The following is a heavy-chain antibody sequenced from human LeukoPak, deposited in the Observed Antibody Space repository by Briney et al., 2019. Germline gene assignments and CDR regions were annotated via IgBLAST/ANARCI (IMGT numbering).Heavy chain of an antibody. V-gene: IGHV1-18*01. D-gene: IGHD5-24*01. CDR1: GYTFTSYG. J-gene: IGHJ3*02. Sequence: ASVKVSCKASGYTFTSYGISWVRQAPGQGLEWMGWISAYNGNTNYAQKLQGRVTMTTDTSTSTAYMELRSLRSDDTAVYYCGRWLQPNDAFDIWGQGTMVTVSS. CDR2: ISAYNGNT. CDR3: GRWLQPNDAFDI.